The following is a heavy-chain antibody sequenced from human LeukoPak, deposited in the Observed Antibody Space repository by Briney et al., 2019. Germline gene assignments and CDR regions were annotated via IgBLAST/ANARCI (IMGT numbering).Heavy chain of an antibody. V-gene: IGHV3-30*02. CDR1: GFTFSSYG. CDR3: AKDNCSSTSCYTYDY. Sequence: PGGSLRLSCAASGFTFSSYGMHWVRQAPGEGLEWVALMRYDGINKYYADSVKGRFTITRDTSKNTLFLQMNSLRAEDTAVYYCAKDNCSSTSCYTYDYWGQGTLVTVSS. CDR2: MRYDGINK. J-gene: IGHJ4*02. D-gene: IGHD2-2*02.